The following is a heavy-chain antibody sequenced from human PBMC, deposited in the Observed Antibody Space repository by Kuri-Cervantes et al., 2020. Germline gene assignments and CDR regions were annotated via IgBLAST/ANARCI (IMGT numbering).Heavy chain of an antibody. J-gene: IGHJ1*01. Sequence: GESLKISCAASAFSFSSYGVHWIRQAPGQGLKWVTLFWNDTTKKHYSGSVKGRFALSRDNSKSTLYLQMNGLRPEGTAVYFCPKHLRWGQGTLVTVSS. CDR2: FWNDTTKK. CDR1: AFSFSSYG. CDR3: PKHLR. V-gene: IGHV3-30*02.